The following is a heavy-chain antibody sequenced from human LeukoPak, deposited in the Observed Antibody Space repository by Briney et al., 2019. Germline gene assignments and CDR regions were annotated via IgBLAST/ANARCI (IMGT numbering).Heavy chain of an antibody. Sequence: SETLSLTCTVSGGSISSSSYYWGWIRQPPGKGLEWIGSIYYSGSTYYNPSLKSRVTISVDTSKNQFSLKLSSVTAADTAVYYCARGEMATIEDAFDIWGQGTMVTVSS. D-gene: IGHD5-24*01. CDR1: GGSISSSSYY. J-gene: IGHJ3*02. CDR3: ARGEMATIEDAFDI. CDR2: IYYSGST. V-gene: IGHV4-39*07.